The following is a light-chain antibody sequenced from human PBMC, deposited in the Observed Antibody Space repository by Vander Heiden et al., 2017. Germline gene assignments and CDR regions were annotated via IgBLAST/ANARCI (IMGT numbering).Light chain of an antibody. V-gene: IGKV3-20*01. CDR3: QQYSMSPLT. CDR2: GAV. CDR1: LSVSGNY. Sequence: EIVLTQSPGTLSLSPGERAIISCRASLSVSGNYLAWYQQKPGQAPRLLIYGAVSRATGIPDRFSGSASGTDFALTISRLEPEDFAVYYCQQYSMSPLTFSGGTRVEIK. J-gene: IGKJ4*01.